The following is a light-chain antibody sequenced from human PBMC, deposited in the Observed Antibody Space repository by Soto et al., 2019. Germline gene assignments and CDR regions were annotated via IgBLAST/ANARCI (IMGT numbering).Light chain of an antibody. Sequence: FMLTQPHSVSESPGKTVTISCTRSRGSIADNYVQWYQQRPGSAPTTLIYEDDQRLSGVPDRFSGSIDRSSNSASLTITELQTGDEADYYCPSYDSTNQHVIFGGGTKLTVL. V-gene: IGLV6-57*04. CDR2: EDD. CDR1: RGSIADNY. CDR3: PSYDSTNQHVI. J-gene: IGLJ2*01.